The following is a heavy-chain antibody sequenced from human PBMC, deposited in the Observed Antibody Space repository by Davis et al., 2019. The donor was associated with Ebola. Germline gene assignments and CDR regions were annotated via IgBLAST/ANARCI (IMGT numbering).Heavy chain of an antibody. CDR1: GYTFTGYY. V-gene: IGHV1-2*02. Sequence: AASVKVSCKASGYTFTGYYMHWVRQAPGQGLQWMGWINPNSGGTNYAQKFEGRVTMTRDTSISTAYMKVTRLRSDDTAVYYCARVGTTVTTFDYWGQGTLVTVSS. CDR3: ARVGTTVTTFDY. CDR2: INPNSGGT. D-gene: IGHD4-17*01. J-gene: IGHJ4*02.